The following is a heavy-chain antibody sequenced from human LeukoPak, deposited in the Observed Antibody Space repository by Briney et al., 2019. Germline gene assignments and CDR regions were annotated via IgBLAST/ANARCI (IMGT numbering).Heavy chain of an antibody. V-gene: IGHV3-21*04. CDR1: GFTFSSYS. Sequence: GGSLRLSCAASGFTFSSYSMNWVRQAPGKGLEWVSSISSSSSYIYYADSVKGRFTISRDNSKNTLYLQMNSLRAEDTAVYYCAKGGENNKGGDAPSYYYYYMDVWGKGTTVTVSS. D-gene: IGHD3-16*01. CDR2: ISSSSSYI. J-gene: IGHJ6*03. CDR3: AKGGENNKGGDAPSYYYYYMDV.